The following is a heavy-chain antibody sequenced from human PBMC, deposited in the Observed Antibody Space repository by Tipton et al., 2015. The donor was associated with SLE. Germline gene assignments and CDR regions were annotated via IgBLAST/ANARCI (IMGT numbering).Heavy chain of an antibody. CDR1: GGSISDYY. Sequence: TLSLTCTVSGGSISDYYWNWIRQPPGKGLEWVASMFHSGSTYYNPALKSRVTISVDTSKNQYSLKLSSVTAADSAVYYCARDRGPGGMDVWGQGTSVTVSS. CDR2: MFHSGST. CDR3: ARDRGPGGMDV. V-gene: IGHV4-38-2*02. D-gene: IGHD3-10*01. J-gene: IGHJ6*02.